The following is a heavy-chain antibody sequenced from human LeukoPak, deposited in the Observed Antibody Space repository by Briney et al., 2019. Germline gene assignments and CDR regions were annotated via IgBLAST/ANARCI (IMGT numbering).Heavy chain of an antibody. CDR1: GGSISSSSYY. Sequence: SETLSLTCTVSGGSISSSSYYWGWIRQPPGKGLEWIGYIYYSGSTNYNPSLKSRVTISVDTSKNQFSLKLSSVTAADTAVYYCARERRFGGYGMDVWGQGTTVTVSS. V-gene: IGHV4-61*01. J-gene: IGHJ6*02. CDR3: ARERRFGGYGMDV. CDR2: IYYSGST. D-gene: IGHD3-10*01.